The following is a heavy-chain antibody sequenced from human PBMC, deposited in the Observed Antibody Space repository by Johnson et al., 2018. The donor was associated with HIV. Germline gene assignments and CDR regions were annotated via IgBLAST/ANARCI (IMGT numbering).Heavy chain of an antibody. CDR2: ISYDGSNK. CDR3: ARTTDSSPGAFDI. V-gene: IGHV3-30-3*01. D-gene: IGHD6-19*01. J-gene: IGHJ3*02. CDR1: GFTFSSYA. Sequence: QVQLVESGGGVVQPGRSLRLSCAASGFTFSSYAMYWVRQAPGKGLEWVAFISYDGSNKYYADSVKGRFTISRDNSKNTLYLQMNSLIAEDTAVYYCARTTDSSPGAFDIWGQGTMVTVSS.